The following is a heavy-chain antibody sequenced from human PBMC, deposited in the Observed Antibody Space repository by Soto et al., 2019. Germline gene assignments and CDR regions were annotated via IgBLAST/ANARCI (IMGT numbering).Heavy chain of an antibody. Sequence: GASVKVSCKASGYTFTGFSLHWVRQAPGQRLEWMGWINAGSGNTKYSQKFQGRVTITRDTSASTAYMELRSLRSDDTAVYYCARESPGSPYDYVWGTSIPYYYGMDVWGQGTTVTVSS. D-gene: IGHD3-16*01. J-gene: IGHJ6*02. CDR2: INAGSGNT. CDR1: GYTFTGFS. CDR3: ARESPGSPYDYVWGTSIPYYYGMDV. V-gene: IGHV1-3*01.